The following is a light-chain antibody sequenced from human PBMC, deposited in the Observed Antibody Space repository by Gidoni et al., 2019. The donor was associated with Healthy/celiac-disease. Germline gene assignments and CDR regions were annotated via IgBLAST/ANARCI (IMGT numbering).Light chain of an antibody. J-gene: IGKJ1*01. Sequence: EIVLAQSPGTLSLSPGERATLSCRASQSVTNNYLAWFQQKPGQAPRLLIYGASSRATGIPDRFSGSGSGTDFPLTISRLEPEGFAVYYCQQYGRTLWTFGQGTKVEIQ. CDR3: QQYGRTLWT. V-gene: IGKV3-20*01. CDR1: QSVTNNY. CDR2: GAS.